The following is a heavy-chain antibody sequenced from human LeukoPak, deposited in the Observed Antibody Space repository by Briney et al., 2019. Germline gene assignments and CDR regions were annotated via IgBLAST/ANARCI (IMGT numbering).Heavy chain of an antibody. D-gene: IGHD3-22*01. CDR2: INHSRST. J-gene: IGHJ3*02. Sequence: PSETLSLTCAVYGGSFSGYYWSWIRQPPGMGLEWIGEINHSRSTNYNPSLKSRVTISVDTSKNQFSLKLSSVTAADTAVYYCARGQTYYYDSSGYYAYAFDIWGQGTMVTVSS. CDR1: GGSFSGYY. CDR3: ARGQTYYYDSSGYYAYAFDI. V-gene: IGHV4-34*01.